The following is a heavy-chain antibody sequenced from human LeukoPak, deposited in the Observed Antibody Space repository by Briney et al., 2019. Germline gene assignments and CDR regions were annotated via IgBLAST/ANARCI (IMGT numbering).Heavy chain of an antibody. CDR1: GFTFSNAW. V-gene: IGHV3-15*01. CDR2: IKSKTDGGTT. D-gene: IGHD3-10*01. J-gene: IGHJ3*02. Sequence: GGSLRLSCAASGFTFSNAWMSWVRQAPGKGLEWVGRIKSKTDGGTTDYAAPVKGRFTISRDDSKNTLYLQMNSLKTEDTAVYYCTTAVRVITMVRGVIPQLDAFDIWGQGTMVTVSS. CDR3: TTAVRVITMVRGVIPQLDAFDI.